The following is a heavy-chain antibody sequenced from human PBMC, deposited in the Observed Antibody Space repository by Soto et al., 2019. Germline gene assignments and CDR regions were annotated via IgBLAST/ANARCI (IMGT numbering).Heavy chain of an antibody. Sequence: EVQLLESGGGLVQPGGSLRLSCAASGFTFSSYAMSWVRQAPGKGLEWVSAISGSGGSTYYADSVKGRFTISRDNSKNTLYLQMNSLRAEVTAVYYCAKGSVVVVAATLFFDYWGQGTLVTVSS. CDR3: AKGSVVVVAATLFFDY. CDR2: ISGSGGST. CDR1: GFTFSSYA. J-gene: IGHJ4*02. D-gene: IGHD2-15*01. V-gene: IGHV3-23*01.